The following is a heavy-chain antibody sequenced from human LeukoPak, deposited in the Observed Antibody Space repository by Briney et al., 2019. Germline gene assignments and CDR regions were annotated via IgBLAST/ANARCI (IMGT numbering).Heavy chain of an antibody. CDR2: ISAYNGNT. CDR3: ARDDILLWFGDFQH. D-gene: IGHD3-10*01. CDR1: GYTFTSYG. Sequence: ASVKVSCKASGYTFTSYGISWVRQAPGQGLEWMGWISAYNGNTNYAQKLQGRVTMTTGTSTGTAYMELRSLRSDDTAVYYCARDDILLWFGDFQHWGQGTLVTVSS. V-gene: IGHV1-18*01. J-gene: IGHJ1*01.